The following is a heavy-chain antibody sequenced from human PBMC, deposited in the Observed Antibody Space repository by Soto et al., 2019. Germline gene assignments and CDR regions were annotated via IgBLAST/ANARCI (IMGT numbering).Heavy chain of an antibody. V-gene: IGHV3-23*01. D-gene: IGHD6-25*01. CDR1: GFTFSSYA. CDR2: ITYTGGST. Sequence: EVQLLESGGGLVQPGGSLRLSCAASGFTFSSYAMSWVRQAPGKGLEWASAITYTGGSTYYADSVKGRFTISRDNSKNTLYLQMDSLRAEDTAVYYCAKAQRMVSIPSNMDYWGQGALVTVSS. J-gene: IGHJ4*02. CDR3: AKAQRMVSIPSNMDY.